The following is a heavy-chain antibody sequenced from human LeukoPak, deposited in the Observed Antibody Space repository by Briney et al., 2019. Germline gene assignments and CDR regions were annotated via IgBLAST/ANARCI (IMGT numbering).Heavy chain of an antibody. V-gene: IGHV3-30*04. CDR2: ISYDGSNK. J-gene: IGHJ6*04. D-gene: IGHD3-10*01. Sequence: GGSLRLSCAASGFTFSSYAMHWVRQAPGKGLEWVAVISYDGSNKYYADSVKGRFTISRDNSKNTLYLQMNSLRAEDTAVYYCAKTLHWFGDLVVWGKGTTVTVSS. CDR3: AKTLHWFGDLVV. CDR1: GFTFSSYA.